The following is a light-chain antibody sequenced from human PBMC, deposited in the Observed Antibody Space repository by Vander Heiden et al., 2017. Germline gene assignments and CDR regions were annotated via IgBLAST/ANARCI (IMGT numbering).Light chain of an antibody. V-gene: IGKV3-11*01. J-gene: IGKJ2*01. Sequence: EIVLTQSPATLSLSPGERATLSCRASQSVSSYLAWYQQKPGQAPRLLIYDASNRATGIPARLSGSASGTDFTLTISILEPEHFAVYYCQQRSNWPHTFGQWTKLEIK. CDR1: QSVSSY. CDR2: DAS. CDR3: QQRSNWPHT.